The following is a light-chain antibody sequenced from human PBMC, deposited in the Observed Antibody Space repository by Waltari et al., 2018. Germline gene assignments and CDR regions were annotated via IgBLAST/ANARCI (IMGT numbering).Light chain of an antibody. CDR2: GAS. V-gene: IGKV3-15*01. Sequence: DIVMTQSPATLSVSPGEGATPSCRASQSVTSLPGYRQKPGQAPRLLIYGASPRATGIPARFSGSGTGTEFTLTISSLQSEDLAVYYCQQYNKGLDTFGQGTKLEIK. J-gene: IGKJ2*01. CDR3: QQYNKGLDT. CDR1: QSVTS.